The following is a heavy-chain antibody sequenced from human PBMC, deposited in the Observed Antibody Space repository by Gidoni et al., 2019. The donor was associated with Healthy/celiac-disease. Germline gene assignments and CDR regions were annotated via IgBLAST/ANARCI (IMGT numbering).Heavy chain of an antibody. CDR3: ARSGRIAARPIDY. Sequence: QVQLQETGPGLGKPSQTLSHTCTVSGGSISSGGYYWSWIRQHPGKGLEWIGYIYYRGSTYYHPSLKSRVTISVDTSKNQFSLKLSSVTAADTAVYYCARSGRIAARPIDYWGQGTLVTVSS. V-gene: IGHV4-31*03. CDR2: IYYRGST. CDR1: GGSISSGGYY. J-gene: IGHJ4*02. D-gene: IGHD6-6*01.